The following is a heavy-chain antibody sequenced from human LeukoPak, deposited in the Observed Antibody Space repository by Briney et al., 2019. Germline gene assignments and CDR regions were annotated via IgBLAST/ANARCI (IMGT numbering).Heavy chain of an antibody. CDR1: GGSISNSNW. V-gene: IGHV4-4*02. Sequence: SETLSLTCAVSGGSISNSNWWSWVRQPPGKGLEWIGEIYHSGDTNYNPSLKSRVTITVDTSKNQFSLELNSVTAADTALYFCTTLYYYDTTGYYWRGFDYWGQGALVTVSS. CDR2: IYHSGDT. CDR3: TTLYYYDTTGYYWRGFDY. D-gene: IGHD3-22*01. J-gene: IGHJ4*02.